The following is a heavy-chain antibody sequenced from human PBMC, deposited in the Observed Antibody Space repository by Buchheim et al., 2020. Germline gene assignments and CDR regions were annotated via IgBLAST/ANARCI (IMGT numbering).Heavy chain of an antibody. Sequence: QVQLVESGGGVVQPGRSLRLSCAASGFTFSSYGMHWVRQAPGKGLEWVAVISYDGSNKYYADSVKGRFTISRDNSKNTLYLQMNSLRAEDTAVYYCAKLKDIVVVVAAVDHLGQGTL. CDR1: GFTFSSYG. D-gene: IGHD2-15*01. CDR3: AKLKDIVVVVAAVDH. V-gene: IGHV3-30*18. CDR2: ISYDGSNK. J-gene: IGHJ4*02.